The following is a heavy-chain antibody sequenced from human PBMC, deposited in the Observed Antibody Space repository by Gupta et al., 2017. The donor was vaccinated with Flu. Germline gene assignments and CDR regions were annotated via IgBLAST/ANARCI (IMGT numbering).Heavy chain of an antibody. J-gene: IGHJ5*01. CDR1: GGTFSSYT. Sequence: QVQLVQSGAEVKKPGSSVKVSCKASGGTFSSYTIGWGREAPGQGLEWMGGIIPIFGAANYAQHFQGRVTITADESTSTSFMEVASLRSEDSAVYYCARGAVQKWFDSWGQGTLVTVSS. CDR2: IIPIFGAA. V-gene: IGHV1-69*01. D-gene: IGHD1-1*01. CDR3: ARGAVQKWFDS.